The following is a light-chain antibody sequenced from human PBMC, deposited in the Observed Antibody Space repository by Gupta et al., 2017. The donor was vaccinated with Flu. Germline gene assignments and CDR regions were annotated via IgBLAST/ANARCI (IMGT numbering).Light chain of an antibody. J-gene: IGKJ4*01. Sequence: EIVLTHSPGTLSLSPGERATLSCRASQSVSSGYVAWYQQKPGQAPSLVIYGASSRATGIPDFTLTISRLEPEDFAVYYCQQYGSSPFTFGGGTKVEIK. V-gene: IGKV3-20*01. CDR1: QSVSSGY. CDR3: QQYGSSPFT. CDR2: GAS.